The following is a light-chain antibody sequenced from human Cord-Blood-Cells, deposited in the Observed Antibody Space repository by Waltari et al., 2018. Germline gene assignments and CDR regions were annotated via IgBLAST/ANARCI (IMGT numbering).Light chain of an antibody. CDR3: QQLNSYPLT. J-gene: IGKJ4*01. CDR1: QGISSY. CDR2: AAS. V-gene: IGKV1-9*01. Sequence: DIQLTQSPSFLSASVGDRAPITCRASQGISSYLAWYQQKPGKAPKLLIYAASTLQSGVPSRFSGSGSGTECTLTISSLQPEDFATYYCQQLNSYPLTFGGGTKVEIK.